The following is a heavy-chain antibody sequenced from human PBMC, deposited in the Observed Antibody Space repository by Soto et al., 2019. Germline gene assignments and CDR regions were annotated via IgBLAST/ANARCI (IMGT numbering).Heavy chain of an antibody. V-gene: IGHV3-11*01. CDR3: ARDVSRYCSATTCYRNFDL. J-gene: IGHJ4*02. CDR1: GFTFSDYY. D-gene: IGHD2-15*01. Sequence: GGSLRLSCAASGFTFSDYYMSWIRQAPGKGLDWVSYVVSSGSTTYYADSVKGRFTIFRDNAKNSLYLQMNSLRADDTAVYYCARDVSRYCSATTCYRNFDLWGQGTLVTVSS. CDR2: VVSSGSTT.